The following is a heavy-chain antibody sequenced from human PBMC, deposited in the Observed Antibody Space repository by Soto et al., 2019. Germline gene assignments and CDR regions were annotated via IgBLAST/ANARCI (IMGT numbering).Heavy chain of an antibody. CDR3: ARACSSNSCYDVFDY. V-gene: IGHV4-4*07. CDR2: IYTSGST. D-gene: IGHD2-2*01. CDR1: CGSISSYY. Sequence: SETLSLTCTVSCGSISSYYWSWIRQPAGKGLEWIGRIYTSGSTNYNPSPKSRVTMSVDTSKNQFSLKLSSVTAADTAVYYCARACSSNSCYDVFDYWGQGTLVTVSS. J-gene: IGHJ4*02.